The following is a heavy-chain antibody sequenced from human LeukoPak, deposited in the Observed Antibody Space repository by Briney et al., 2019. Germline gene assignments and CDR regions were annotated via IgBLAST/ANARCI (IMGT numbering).Heavy chain of an antibody. CDR1: GGSISSSSYY. CDR2: IYYSGNT. CDR3: ARLYWTGHFQLLFDY. Sequence: SETLSLTCIVSGGSISSSSYYWGWIRQPPGKGLEWLGNIYYSGNTYYNPSLKSRVTISVDTSKNQFSLKLSSVTAADTAVYYCARLYWTGHFQLLFDYWGQGTLVTVSS. J-gene: IGHJ4*02. V-gene: IGHV4-39*01. D-gene: IGHD2-2*01.